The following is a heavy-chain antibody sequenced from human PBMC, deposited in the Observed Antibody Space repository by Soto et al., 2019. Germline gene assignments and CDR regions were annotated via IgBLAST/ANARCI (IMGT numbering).Heavy chain of an antibody. J-gene: IGHJ5*02. CDR2: VHFRGYT. CDR1: GGSISSQY. V-gene: IGHV4-59*11. CDR3: AAYLGTERNTFWFDL. Sequence: QVQLQVSGPRLVKASETLSLNCSVSGGSISSQYWSWVRQSPGKGLEWIGLVHFRGYTNYNPSPQSRATISSAGSTDQLSLTLASVTAAETASYYCAAYLGTERNTFWFDLWSQGALGTVS. D-gene: IGHD3-3*02.